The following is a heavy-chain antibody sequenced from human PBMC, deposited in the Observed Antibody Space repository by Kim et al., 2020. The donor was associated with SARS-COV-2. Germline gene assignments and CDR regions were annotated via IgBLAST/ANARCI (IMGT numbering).Heavy chain of an antibody. CDR3: ARGGGLIGYYYDS. V-gene: IGHV4-34*01. J-gene: IGHJ4*02. D-gene: IGHD2-2*03. Sequence: NPALESRVPISLDTSKKQVSLKLTSISAADTAVYYCARGGGLIGYYYDSWGQGILVTVSS.